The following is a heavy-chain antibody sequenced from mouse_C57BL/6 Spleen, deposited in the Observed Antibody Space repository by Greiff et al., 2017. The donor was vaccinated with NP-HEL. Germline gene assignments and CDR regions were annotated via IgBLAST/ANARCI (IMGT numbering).Heavy chain of an antibody. Sequence: VQLQQPGAELVMPGASVKLSCKASGYTFTSYWMHWVKQRPGQGLEWIGEIDPSDSYTNYNQKFKGKSTLTVDKSSSTAYMQLSSLTSEDSAVYYCARNHPWYFDVWGTGTTVTVSS. V-gene: IGHV1-69*01. CDR1: GYTFTSYW. CDR2: IDPSDSYT. CDR3: ARNHPWYFDV. J-gene: IGHJ1*03.